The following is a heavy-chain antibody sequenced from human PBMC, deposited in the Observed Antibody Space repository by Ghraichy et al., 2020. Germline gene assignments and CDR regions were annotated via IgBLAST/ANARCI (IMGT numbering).Heavy chain of an antibody. CDR1: GFTFSSYW. CDR2: INQDGSEK. J-gene: IGHJ4*02. CDR3: ARQHHFVDY. V-gene: IGHV3-7*01. D-gene: IGHD6-13*01. Sequence: GGSLRLSCAASGFTFSSYWMSWVRQAPGKGLEWVANINQDGSEKYYVDSVKGQFTISRDNAKNSLFLQMNSLRPEDTAVYFCARQHHFVDYWGQGTLVTVSS.